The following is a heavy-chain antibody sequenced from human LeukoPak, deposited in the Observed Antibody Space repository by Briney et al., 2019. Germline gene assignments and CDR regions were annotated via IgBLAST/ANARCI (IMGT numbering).Heavy chain of an antibody. Sequence: GGSLRLSCVASGFTFSSFALDWVRQAPGRGLEWVSVVSRTGSTKYYADSVKGRFTVSRDNSKNTVYLQMNSLRVDDSAVYYCAKRKNSPGYSSLDQWGQGTLVTVSS. V-gene: IGHV3-23*01. CDR3: AKRKNSPGYSSLDQ. D-gene: IGHD2-15*01. CDR2: VSRTGSTK. J-gene: IGHJ4*02. CDR1: GFTFSSFA.